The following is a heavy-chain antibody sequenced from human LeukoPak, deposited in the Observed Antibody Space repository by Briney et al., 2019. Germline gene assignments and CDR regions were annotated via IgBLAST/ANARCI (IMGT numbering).Heavy chain of an antibody. J-gene: IGHJ4*02. CDR1: GGSISSGGYY. Sequence: PSETLSLTCTVSGGSISSGGYYWSWIRPPPGKGLEWFGYIYYSGSTYYNPSLKSRVTISVDTPKNHFSLKVTSVTAADTAVYYCARNPSQPAGTRGASLYYAFWGQGTLVTVSS. V-gene: IGHV4-31*03. CDR2: IYYSGST. D-gene: IGHD3-16*02. CDR3: ARNPSQPAGTRGASLYYAF.